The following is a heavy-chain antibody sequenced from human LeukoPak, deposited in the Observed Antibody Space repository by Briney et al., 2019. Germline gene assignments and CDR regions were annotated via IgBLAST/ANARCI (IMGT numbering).Heavy chain of an antibody. CDR3: AREGAIVGTTGSYFDY. CDR1: GGTFSSYA. CDR2: ITPILGTA. J-gene: IGHJ4*02. D-gene: IGHD1-26*01. V-gene: IGHV1-69*13. Sequence: SMKVSCKASGGTFSSYAISWVRQAPGQGLEWKGGITPILGTANYAQKFQGRVTITADESTSTAYMKLSSLRSEDTAVYYCAREGAIVGTTGSYFDYWGQGTLVIVSS.